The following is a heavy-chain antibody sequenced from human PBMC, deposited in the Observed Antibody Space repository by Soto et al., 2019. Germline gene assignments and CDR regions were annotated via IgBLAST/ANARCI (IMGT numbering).Heavy chain of an antibody. CDR3: ASRIAAAGTQEDDY. V-gene: IGHV3-53*04. J-gene: IGHJ4*02. D-gene: IGHD6-13*01. Sequence: GGSLRLSCAASGFTVSSNYMSWVRQAPGKGLEWVSVIYSGGSTYYADSVKGRFTISRHNSKNTLYLQMNSLRAEDTAVYYCASRIAAAGTQEDDYWGQGTLVTVSS. CDR2: IYSGGST. CDR1: GFTVSSNY.